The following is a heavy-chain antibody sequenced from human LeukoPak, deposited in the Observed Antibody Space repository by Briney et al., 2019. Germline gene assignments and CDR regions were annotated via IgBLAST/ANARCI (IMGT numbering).Heavy chain of an antibody. D-gene: IGHD3-3*01. J-gene: IGHJ4*02. CDR2: IRQDDSEK. V-gene: IGHV3-7*03. CDR1: GFTFSDYW. Sequence: GGSLRLSCSASGFTFSDYWMMWVRQAPGKGLEWVGNIRQDDSEKNYVDSVKGRFTISRDNAKSSLYLQMNSLRAEDTAVYYCAKDPNPFSDFWSGYKWGQGTLVTVSS. CDR3: AKDPNPFSDFWSGYK.